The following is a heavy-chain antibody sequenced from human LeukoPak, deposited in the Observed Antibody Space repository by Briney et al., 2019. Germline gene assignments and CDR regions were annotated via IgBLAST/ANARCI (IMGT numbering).Heavy chain of an antibody. V-gene: IGHV3-66*01. CDR3: ARSGRYCAGGSCYYYYGMDV. J-gene: IGHJ6*02. Sequence: GESLTLSCAASGFTVSSDYMTWVRQAPGKGLEWVSVIYTGGTPYYADSVKGRFTISRDNSKNTLYLQMNSLRAEDTAVYYCARSGRYCAGGSCYYYYGMDVWGQGTTVTVS. D-gene: IGHD2-15*01. CDR2: IYTGGTP. CDR1: GFTVSSDY.